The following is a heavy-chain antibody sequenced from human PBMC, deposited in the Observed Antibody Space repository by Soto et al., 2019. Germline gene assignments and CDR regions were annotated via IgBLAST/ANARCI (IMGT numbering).Heavy chain of an antibody. J-gene: IGHJ4*02. D-gene: IGHD1-1*01. CDR3: AKDRVIYNVLVFDY. CDR1: GFTFSSYG. V-gene: IGHV3-30*18. Sequence: ESGGGVVQPGRSLRVSCAASGFTFSSYGMHWVRQAPGKGLEWVAVISYDGSNKYYADSVKGRFTISRDNSKNTLYLQMKSLRAEDTAVYYCAKDRVIYNVLVFDYWGQGTLVTVSS. CDR2: ISYDGSNK.